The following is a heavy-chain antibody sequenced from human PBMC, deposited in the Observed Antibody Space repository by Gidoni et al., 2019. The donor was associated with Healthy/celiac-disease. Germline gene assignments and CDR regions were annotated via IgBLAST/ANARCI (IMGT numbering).Heavy chain of an antibody. Sequence: QLHLQESGPGLVKPSETLSLTCTVSGGSISSSSYYWGWIRQPPGKALEWIGSIYYSGSTYYNPSLKSRVTISVDTSKNQFSLKLSSVTAADTAVYYCARQSIAAADAFDIWGQGTMVTVSS. CDR3: ARQSIAAADAFDI. CDR1: GGSISSSSYY. V-gene: IGHV4-39*01. J-gene: IGHJ3*02. CDR2: IYYSGST. D-gene: IGHD6-13*01.